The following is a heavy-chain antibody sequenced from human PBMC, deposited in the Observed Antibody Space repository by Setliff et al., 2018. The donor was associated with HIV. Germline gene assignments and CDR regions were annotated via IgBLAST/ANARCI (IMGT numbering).Heavy chain of an antibody. J-gene: IGHJ4*02. Sequence: GGSLRLSCAASGFTFSNYAMSWVRQAPGKGLEWVSGISDSGGSTDYADSVKGRFTISRDNSKNTMYLQMNTLGVEDTAVYYCARDPPGSGFHLDYWGQGTPVTVSS. CDR1: GFTFSNYA. V-gene: IGHV3-23*01. D-gene: IGHD5-12*01. CDR3: ARDPPGSGFHLDY. CDR2: ISDSGGST.